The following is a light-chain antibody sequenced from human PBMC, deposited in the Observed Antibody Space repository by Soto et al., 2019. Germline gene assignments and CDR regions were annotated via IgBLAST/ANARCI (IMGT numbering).Light chain of an antibody. Sequence: AIPMTQSPSSLSASVGDRVTITCRASQGISNDLGWYQQKPGKAPKLLMYAASSLHSGIPSRFSGSGFGTDFTLTISSLQPEDFATYEGLQDYNYPLSFGGGPKVEIK. V-gene: IGKV1-6*01. CDR1: QGISND. J-gene: IGKJ4*01. CDR2: AAS. CDR3: LQDYNYPLS.